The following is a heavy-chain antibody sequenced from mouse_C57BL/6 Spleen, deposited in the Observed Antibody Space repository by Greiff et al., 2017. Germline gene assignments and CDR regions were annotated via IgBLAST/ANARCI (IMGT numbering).Heavy chain of an antibody. Sequence: QVQLQQPGAELVRPGSSVKLSCKASGYTFTSYWMHWVKQRPIQGLEGIGNIDPSDSETHYNQKFKDKATLTVDKSSSTAYMQLSSLTSEDSAVYYCARYGSSYVGYFDYWGQGTTLTVSS. CDR1: GYTFTSYW. V-gene: IGHV1-52*01. J-gene: IGHJ2*01. CDR2: IDPSDSET. D-gene: IGHD1-1*01. CDR3: ARYGSSYVGYFDY.